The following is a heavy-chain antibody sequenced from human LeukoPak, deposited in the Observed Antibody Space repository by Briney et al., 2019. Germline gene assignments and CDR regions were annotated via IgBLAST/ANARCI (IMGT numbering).Heavy chain of an antibody. CDR2: INPNSGGT. CDR1: GYTFTSYA. D-gene: IGHD1-26*01. Sequence: ASVKVSCKASGYTFTSYAMNWVRQAPGQGLEWMGWINPNSGGTNYAQKFQGRVTMTRDTSISTAYMELSRLRSDDTAVYYCARDRWELLNQGFDYWGQGTLVTVSS. V-gene: IGHV1-2*02. J-gene: IGHJ4*02. CDR3: ARDRWELLNQGFDY.